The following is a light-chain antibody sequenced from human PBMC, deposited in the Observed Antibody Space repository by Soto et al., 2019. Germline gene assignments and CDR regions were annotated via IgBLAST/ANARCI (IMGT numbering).Light chain of an antibody. Sequence: DIQMTQSPSSLSASVGDRVTITCQASQDISNCLNWYQQKPGKAPKLLIYGASSLQSGVPSRFSGSGSETDFTLTINSRQPEDSATYDCQQTNTFPLTFGGGTKVAIK. CDR1: QDISNC. CDR3: QQTNTFPLT. J-gene: IGKJ4*01. CDR2: GAS. V-gene: IGKV1-12*01.